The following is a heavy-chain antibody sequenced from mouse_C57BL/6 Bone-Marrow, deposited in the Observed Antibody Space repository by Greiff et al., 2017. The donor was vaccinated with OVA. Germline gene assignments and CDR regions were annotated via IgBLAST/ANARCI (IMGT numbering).Heavy chain of an antibody. Sequence: QVQLKESGAELVRPGASVKLSCKASGYTFTDYYINWVKQRPGQGLEWIARIYPGSGNTYYNEKFKGKATLTAEKSSSTAYMQLSSLTSEDSAVYFCARGQLRLRGYYSDNWGEGTTLT. D-gene: IGHD3-2*02. J-gene: IGHJ2*01. CDR2: IYPGSGNT. CDR1: GYTFTDYY. V-gene: IGHV1-76*01. CDR3: ARGQLRLRGYYSDN.